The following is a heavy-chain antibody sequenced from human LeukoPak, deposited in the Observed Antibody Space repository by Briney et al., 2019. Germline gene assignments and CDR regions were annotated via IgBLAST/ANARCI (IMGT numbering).Heavy chain of an antibody. CDR2: VHTSGTT. D-gene: IGHD4-17*01. J-gene: IGHJ4*02. Sequence: SETLSLTCTVSGVSISSYLWSWIRQPAGRGLEWIGRVHTSGTTNYNPSLKSRVTMSVDTSKNQLSLILTSVTAADTAVYYCARRHPDYGKAFDYWGQGTLVTVSS. CDR3: ARRHPDYGKAFDY. V-gene: IGHV4-4*07. CDR1: GVSISSYL.